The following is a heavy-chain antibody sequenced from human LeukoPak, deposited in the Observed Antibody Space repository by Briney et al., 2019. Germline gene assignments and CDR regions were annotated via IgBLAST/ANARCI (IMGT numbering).Heavy chain of an antibody. J-gene: IGHJ4*02. CDR1: GGSISNRSYY. D-gene: IGHD1-26*01. CDR3: ARSVGWELPPD. CDR2: IYYNGRT. Sequence: SETLSLTCTVSGGSISNRSYYWDWVRQSPGKGLEWIGSIYYNGRTYNNPSLKCRFTISIDTSKNQFSLKLRSVTAADTAVYYCARSVGWELPPDWGRGTLVTVSS. V-gene: IGHV4-39*01.